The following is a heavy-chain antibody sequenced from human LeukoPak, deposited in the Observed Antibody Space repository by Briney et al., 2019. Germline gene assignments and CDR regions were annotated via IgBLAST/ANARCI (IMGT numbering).Heavy chain of an antibody. Sequence: PSETLSLTCTVSGGSITTYYWSWIRQPPGKGLEYIGYIYYSGSTNYNPSLKSRVTISVDTSKNQFSLKLNSVTAADTAVYYCARSYHPKYASAGNYWGQGSLVTVSS. CDR3: ARSYHPKYASAGNY. J-gene: IGHJ4*02. V-gene: IGHV4-59*01. CDR1: GGSITTYY. D-gene: IGHD6-13*01. CDR2: IYYSGST.